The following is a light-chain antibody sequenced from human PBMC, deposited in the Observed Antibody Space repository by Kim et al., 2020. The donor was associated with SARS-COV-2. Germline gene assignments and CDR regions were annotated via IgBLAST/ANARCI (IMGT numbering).Light chain of an antibody. J-gene: IGKJ3*01. CDR3: QQSYSTPFT. V-gene: IGKV1-39*01. Sequence: SASVGDRVTITCRASQTINNYLSWYQQKVGKAPKLLIYTSSSLQSGVPSRFSGSGSGTDFTLTISSLQPDDFATYYCQQSYSTPFTFGPGTKVDIK. CDR2: TSS. CDR1: QTINNY.